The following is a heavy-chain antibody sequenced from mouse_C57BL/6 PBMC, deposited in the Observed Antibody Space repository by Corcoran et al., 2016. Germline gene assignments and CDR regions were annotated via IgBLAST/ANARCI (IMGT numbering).Heavy chain of an antibody. Sequence: QIQLVQSGPELKKPGETVKISCKASGYTFTTYGMSWVKQAPGKGLKWRGWINTYSGVPTYADDFKGRFAFSLETSASTAYLQINNLKNEDTATYFGARRAYDYLYAMDYWGQGTSVTVSS. CDR1: GYTFTTYG. J-gene: IGHJ4*01. V-gene: IGHV9-3*01. CDR2: INTYSGVP. CDR3: ARRAYDYLYAMDY. D-gene: IGHD2-4*01.